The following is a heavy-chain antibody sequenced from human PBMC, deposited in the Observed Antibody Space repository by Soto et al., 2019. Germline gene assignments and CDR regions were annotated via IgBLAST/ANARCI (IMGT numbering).Heavy chain of an antibody. J-gene: IGHJ4*02. CDR1: GFTFNIYS. Sequence: EVQLVESGGGLVKPGGSLRLSCAASGFTFNIYSMTWVRQAPGKGLEWVSSISSSSGTIYYADSVKGRFTISRDNAKNSLYLQIHSLSAADTAVYFCATATIVGAKGSDYWGQGALVTVSS. D-gene: IGHD1-26*01. V-gene: IGHV3-21*01. CDR3: ATATIVGAKGSDY. CDR2: ISSSSGTI.